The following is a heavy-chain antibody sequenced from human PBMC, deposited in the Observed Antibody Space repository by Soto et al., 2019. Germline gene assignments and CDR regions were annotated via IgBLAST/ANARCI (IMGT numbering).Heavy chain of an antibody. D-gene: IGHD1-26*01. CDR2: IHPNSGGT. V-gene: IGHV1-2*02. CDR3: ARILSEEVGALHY. Sequence: QVQLVQSGAEVKKPGASVKVSCKASGYTFTGYHMHWVRQAPGQGLEWMGRIHPNSGGTSYAQKFQGRVTMTRDTSISTAYMELTRLRSDDTAVYYCARILSEEVGALHYWGQGTLVTVSS. J-gene: IGHJ4*02. CDR1: GYTFTGYH.